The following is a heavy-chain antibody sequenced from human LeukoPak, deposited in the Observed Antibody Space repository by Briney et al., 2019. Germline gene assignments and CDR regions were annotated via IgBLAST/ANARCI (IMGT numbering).Heavy chain of an antibody. CDR3: ARDIGSRL. V-gene: IGHV4-4*07. CDR2: IHSSGTT. CDR1: GGSISSSNW. D-gene: IGHD1-26*01. Sequence: SETLSLTCAVSGGSISSSNWWSWFRQPAGKGLEWIGRIHSSGTTNYNPSLKGRVSMSMDMSKNQFSLRLNSLTAADTAVFYCARDIGSRLWGKGTTVIVSS. J-gene: IGHJ6*04.